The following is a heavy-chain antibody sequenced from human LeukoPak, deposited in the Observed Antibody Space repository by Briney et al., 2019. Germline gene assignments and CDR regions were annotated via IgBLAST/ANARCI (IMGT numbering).Heavy chain of an antibody. D-gene: IGHD6-19*01. CDR1: GFTFGSYA. CDR2: ISYDGSNK. CDR3: ARDPPEIYSSGWYGFDY. J-gene: IGHJ4*02. V-gene: IGHV3-30*04. Sequence: GGSLRLSCAASGFTFGSYAMHWVRQAPGKGLEWVAVISYDGSNKYYADSVKGRFTISRDNSKNTLYLQMNSLRAEDTAVYYCARDPPEIYSSGWYGFDYWGQGTLVTVSS.